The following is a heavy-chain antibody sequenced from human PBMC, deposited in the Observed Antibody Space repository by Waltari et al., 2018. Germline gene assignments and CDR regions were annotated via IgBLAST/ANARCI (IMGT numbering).Heavy chain of an antibody. D-gene: IGHD6-6*01. Sequence: EVQLVESGGGLIQPGGSLRLSCAASGFKPNYNYMTGVRQAPGKGLEWVSVIYSGGRTDYPLSMKGRVTISRDTYKNLVFLEMKSLRAEDTAVYYCARGETAVLDYWGHGTLVTVSS. J-gene: IGHJ4*01. CDR3: ARGETAVLDY. V-gene: IGHV3-53*01. CDR2: IYSGGRT. CDR1: GFKPNYNY.